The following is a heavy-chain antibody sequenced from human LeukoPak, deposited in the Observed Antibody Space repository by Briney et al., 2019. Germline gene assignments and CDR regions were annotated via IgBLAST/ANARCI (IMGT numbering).Heavy chain of an antibody. Sequence: SGPTLVKPTQTLTLTCTFSGFSLSTSGVGVGWIRQPPGKALEWLALIYWNDDKRYSPSLKGRLTITKDTSKNQVVLTMTNMDPVDTATYYCAHMSSGYYYYGMDVWGQGTTVTVSS. CDR3: AHMSSGYYYYGMDV. J-gene: IGHJ6*02. CDR2: IYWNDDK. D-gene: IGHD3-22*01. V-gene: IGHV2-5*01. CDR1: GFSLSTSGVG.